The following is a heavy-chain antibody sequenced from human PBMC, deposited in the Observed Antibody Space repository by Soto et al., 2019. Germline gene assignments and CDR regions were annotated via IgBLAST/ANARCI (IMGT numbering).Heavy chain of an antibody. CDR2: IKEDGRKK. Sequence: EVQLVESGGGLVQPGGSLRLSCAASGFSFSTYWKSWVRQPPGKGLEWVANIKEDGRKKYDVDSVKGRFTISKDNPKNSLYLQMNSLGAEDPAVYYCARETGTRVVYSFAMDVWGQGTTVTVSS. CDR1: GFSFSTYW. CDR3: ARETGTRVVYSFAMDV. J-gene: IGHJ6*02. D-gene: IGHD1-1*01. V-gene: IGHV3-7*01.